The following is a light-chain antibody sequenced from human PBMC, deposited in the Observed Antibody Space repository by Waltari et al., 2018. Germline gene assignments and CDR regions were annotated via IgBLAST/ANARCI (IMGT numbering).Light chain of an antibody. Sequence: QSVLTPPPSVPGAPGPRVTISCAGSSSNIGAGYDVHWYQPLPGTAPKLLIYGNFNRPSGVPDRFSGSKSGPSASLAITGLQAEDEADYYCQSYDSSLSGSVFGGGTKLTVL. CDR1: SSNIGAGYD. CDR3: QSYDSSLSGSV. V-gene: IGLV1-40*01. CDR2: GNF. J-gene: IGLJ2*01.